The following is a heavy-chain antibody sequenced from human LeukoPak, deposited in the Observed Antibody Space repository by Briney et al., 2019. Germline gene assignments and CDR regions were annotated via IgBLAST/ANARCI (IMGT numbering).Heavy chain of an antibody. V-gene: IGHV1-2*02. CDR2: IHPNSGAT. J-gene: IGHJ4*02. CDR3: ARDRSSGRDLDY. D-gene: IGHD3-22*01. CDR1: GYTFTDYF. Sequence: ASVKLSCKASGYTFTDYFMHWVRQAPGQSLEWMGWIHPNSGATNYAQKFQGRVIMTRVTSISTVNMELSSLRSDDTAVYYCARDRSSGRDLDYWGQGTLVTVSS.